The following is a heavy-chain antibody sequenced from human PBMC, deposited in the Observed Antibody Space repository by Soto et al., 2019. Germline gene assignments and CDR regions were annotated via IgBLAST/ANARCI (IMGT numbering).Heavy chain of an antibody. CDR1: GGSISSGGYS. V-gene: IGHV4-30-2*01. D-gene: IGHD4-17*01. Sequence: QLQLQESGSGLVKPSQTLSLTCAVSGGSISSGGYSWSWIRQPPGKGLEWIGYIYHSGSTYYNPSHKSRVTISVDRSKNQFSLKLSSVTAADTAVYYCARRLRAGPLDPWGQGTLVTVSS. CDR2: IYHSGST. J-gene: IGHJ5*02. CDR3: ARRLRAGPLDP.